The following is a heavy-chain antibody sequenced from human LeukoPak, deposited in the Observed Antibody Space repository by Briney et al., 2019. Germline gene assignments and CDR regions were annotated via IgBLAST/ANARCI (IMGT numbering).Heavy chain of an antibody. Sequence: ASVKVSCKASGYTFTSYDINWVRQATGQGLEWMGWMNPNSGNTGYAQKFQGRVTITTDESTSTAYMELSSLRSEDTAVYYCARATIFGVVIHGGSEYWFDPWGQGTLVTVSS. D-gene: IGHD3-3*01. V-gene: IGHV1-8*01. CDR1: GYTFTSYD. J-gene: IGHJ5*02. CDR2: MNPNSGNT. CDR3: ARATIFGVVIHGGSEYWFDP.